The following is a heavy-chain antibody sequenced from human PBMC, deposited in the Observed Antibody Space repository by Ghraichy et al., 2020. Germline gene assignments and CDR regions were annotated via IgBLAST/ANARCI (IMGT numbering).Heavy chain of an antibody. Sequence: EKKGWISGYSGNTNYAQKLQGRVTMTTDTSTSTAYMELRSLRSDDTAVYYCARDPLTDDYWGQGTLVTVS. CDR3: ARDPLTDDY. CDR2: ISGYSGNT. V-gene: IGHV1-18*01. J-gene: IGHJ4*02. D-gene: IGHD4/OR15-4a*01.